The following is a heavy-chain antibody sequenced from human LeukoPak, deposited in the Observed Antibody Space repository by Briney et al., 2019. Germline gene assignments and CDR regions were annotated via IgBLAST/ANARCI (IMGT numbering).Heavy chain of an antibody. V-gene: IGHV4-59*08. CDR3: ARGRRAGSGWPFFDS. Sequence: PSETLSLTCTVSGGTISSFDWNWIRQPPGKGLEWIGYIYDSGSIIYNPSLKSRVTISLDTSKNQFSVRLSSMTAADTAVYYRARGRRAGSGWPFFDSWGQGTLVSVSS. CDR2: IYDSGSI. D-gene: IGHD6-19*01. CDR1: GGTISSFD. J-gene: IGHJ4*02.